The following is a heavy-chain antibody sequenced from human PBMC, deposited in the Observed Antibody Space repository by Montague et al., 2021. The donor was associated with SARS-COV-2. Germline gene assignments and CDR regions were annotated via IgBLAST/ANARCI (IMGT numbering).Heavy chain of an antibody. Sequence: SETLSLTCSVSGGSIGSYYWSWLRQPPGKGLEWIGHIHYSWSNTYSPSFKSRTTISIDTHKYQFSLKLSSVTATDTDVYDCAGSVDHSVTYCMPDWGQGTMVTVSS. CDR2: IHYSWSN. J-gene: IGHJ4*01. D-gene: IGHD2-15*01. V-gene: IGHV4-59*01. CDR1: GGSIGSYY. CDR3: AGSVDHSVTYCMPD.